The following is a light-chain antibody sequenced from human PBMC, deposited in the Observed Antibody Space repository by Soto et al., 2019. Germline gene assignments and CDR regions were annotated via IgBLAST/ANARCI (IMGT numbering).Light chain of an antibody. CDR3: QQHASSPLT. CDR2: GTS. J-gene: IGKJ1*01. CDR1: QSVSSTY. V-gene: IGKV3-20*01. Sequence: EILLTQSPGTLSLSPGERATLSCRASQSVSSTYLAWYQQKPGQAPRLLIYGTSTRATGIPDRFSGSGSGTDFTLTISKLEPEDFAVYYCQQHASSPLTFGLGTKVEIK.